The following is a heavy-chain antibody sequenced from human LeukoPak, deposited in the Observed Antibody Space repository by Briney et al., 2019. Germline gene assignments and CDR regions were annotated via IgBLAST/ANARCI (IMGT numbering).Heavy chain of an antibody. J-gene: IGHJ4*02. CDR1: GFTFSSYA. CDR2: INDNGDGT. CDR3: ARNPDYYGSGSYGSLDY. Sequence: PGGSLRLSCAASGFTFSSYAMSWVRQAPGKGLKWVSTINDNGDGTYYADSVKGRFTISRDNSYNTVSLQMNSLRAEDTAVYYCARNPDYYGSGSYGSLDYWGQGTLVTVSS. V-gene: IGHV3-23*01. D-gene: IGHD3-10*01.